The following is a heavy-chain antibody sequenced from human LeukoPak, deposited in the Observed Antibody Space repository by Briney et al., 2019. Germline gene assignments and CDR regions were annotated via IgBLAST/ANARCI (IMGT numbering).Heavy chain of an antibody. Sequence: SGTLSLTCAVYGGSFSGYYWSWIRQPPGKGLEWIGEINHSGSTNYTPSLKSRVTISVDTSKNQFSLKLSSVTAADTAVYYCARGRYYYGSGSYSDYWGQGTLVTVP. V-gene: IGHV4-34*01. CDR2: INHSGST. CDR3: ARGRYYYGSGSYSDY. CDR1: GGSFSGYY. D-gene: IGHD3-10*01. J-gene: IGHJ4*02.